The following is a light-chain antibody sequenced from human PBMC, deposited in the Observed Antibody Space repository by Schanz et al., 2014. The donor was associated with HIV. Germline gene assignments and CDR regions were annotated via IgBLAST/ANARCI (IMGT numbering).Light chain of an antibody. CDR2: AAS. J-gene: IGKJ5*01. V-gene: IGKV1-39*01. Sequence: DIQMTQSPSSLSASVGDRVTITCRASQSISSYLNWYQQKPGKAPKLLIYAASSLQSGVPSRFSGSGSGTDFTLIISSLQPEDFVTYYCEQSYSAPSITFGQGTRLE. CDR3: EQSYSAPSIT. CDR1: QSISSY.